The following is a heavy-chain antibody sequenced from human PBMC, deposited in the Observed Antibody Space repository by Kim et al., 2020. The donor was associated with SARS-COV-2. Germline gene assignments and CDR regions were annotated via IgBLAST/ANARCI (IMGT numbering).Heavy chain of an antibody. CDR1: GFTFSSYS. CDR2: ISSSSYI. Sequence: GGSLRLSCAASGFTFSSYSMNWVRQAPGKGLEWVSSISSSSYIYYADSVKGRLTISSDNAKNSLYLQMNSLRAEDTAVYYCAGEGRQLVSGLGYYYYGM. J-gene: IGHJ6*01. D-gene: IGHD6-13*01. CDR3: AGEGRQLVSGLGYYYYGM. V-gene: IGHV3-21*01.